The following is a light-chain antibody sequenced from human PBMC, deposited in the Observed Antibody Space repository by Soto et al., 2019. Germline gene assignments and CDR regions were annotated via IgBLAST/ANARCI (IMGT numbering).Light chain of an antibody. CDR1: QSISSW. CDR2: DAS. Sequence: DIQMTQSPSTLSASVGDRVTITCRASQSISSWLAWYQQKPGKAPKLLIYDASSLESGVPSRFSGSGSGTEFTLTISSLQPDDVATSYCQQYNSFSGTFGQGTKVEIQ. V-gene: IGKV1-5*01. CDR3: QQYNSFSGT. J-gene: IGKJ1*01.